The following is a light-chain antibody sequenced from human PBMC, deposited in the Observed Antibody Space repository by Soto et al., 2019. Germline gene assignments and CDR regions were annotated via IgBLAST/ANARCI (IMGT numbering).Light chain of an antibody. CDR1: SSDVGSYNL. CDR2: EGS. J-gene: IGLJ2*01. CDR3: CSYAGSSTVV. Sequence: QSALNQPASVSGSPGQSSTISCTGTSSDVGSYNLVSGYQQHPGKAPKLMIYEGSKRPSGVSNRFSGSKSGNTASLTISGLQAEDEADYYCCSYAGSSTVVFGGGTQLTVL. V-gene: IGLV2-23*01.